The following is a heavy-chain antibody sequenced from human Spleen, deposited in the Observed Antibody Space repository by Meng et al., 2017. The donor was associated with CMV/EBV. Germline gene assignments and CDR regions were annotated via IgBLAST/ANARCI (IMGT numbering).Heavy chain of an antibody. V-gene: IGHV3-23*01. D-gene: IGHD3-10*01. CDR1: GFTFDNYA. CDR3: ARARRGYYGMDV. Sequence: GGSLRLSCAASGFTFDNYAMSWVRQAPGKGLEWVSAIVGSGGSTNYADSVKGRFTISRDNSKDTLYLQMNSLRAEDTAVYYCARARRGYYGMDVWGQGTTVTVSS. J-gene: IGHJ6*02. CDR2: IVGSGGST.